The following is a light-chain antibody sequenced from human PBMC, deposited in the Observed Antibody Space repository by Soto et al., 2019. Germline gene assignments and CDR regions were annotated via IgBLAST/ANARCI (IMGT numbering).Light chain of an antibody. V-gene: IGKV3-20*01. CDR3: QQYDSSYN. J-gene: IGKJ2*01. CDR1: QTITNNY. CDR2: GAS. Sequence: EIVLTQSPGTLSLSPGERATLSCRASQTITNNYLDWYQQKPGQATRLVMSGASSRATGIPDRFSGGGSETDFTLTISRLEPEDFAVYYCQQYDSSYNFGQGNKLEIK.